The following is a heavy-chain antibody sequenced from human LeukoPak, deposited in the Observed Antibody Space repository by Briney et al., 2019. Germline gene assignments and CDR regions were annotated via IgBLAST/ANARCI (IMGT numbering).Heavy chain of an antibody. J-gene: IGHJ4*02. V-gene: IGHV3-21*01. D-gene: IGHD3-22*01. CDR1: GFTFSSYS. CDR2: ISSSSSYI. CDR3: AREDYYDSSGYYRKTAIWTY. Sequence: PGGSLRLSCAASGFTFSSYSMNWVRQAPGKGLEWVSSISSSSSYIYYADSVKGRFTISRDNAKNSLYLQMNSLRAEDTAVYYCAREDYYDSSGYYRKTAIWTYWGQGTLVTVSS.